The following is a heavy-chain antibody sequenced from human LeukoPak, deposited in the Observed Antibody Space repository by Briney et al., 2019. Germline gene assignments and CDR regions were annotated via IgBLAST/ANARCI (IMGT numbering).Heavy chain of an antibody. CDR1: GYTFTSYA. J-gene: IGHJ5*02. V-gene: IGHV1-3*01. Sequence: ASVKVSCKASGYTFTSYAMHWVRQAPGQRLEWMGWINAGNGNTKHSQKFQGRVTITRGTSASTAYMELSSLRSEDTAVYYCARTPSAYSGYDSWFDPWGQGTLVTVSS. CDR2: INAGNGNT. D-gene: IGHD5-12*01. CDR3: ARTPSAYSGYDSWFDP.